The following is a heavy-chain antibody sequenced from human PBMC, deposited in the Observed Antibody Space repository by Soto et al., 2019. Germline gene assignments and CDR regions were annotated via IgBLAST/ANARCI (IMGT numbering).Heavy chain of an antibody. V-gene: IGHV3-23*01. CDR1: GFAFSNYA. D-gene: IGHD6-6*01. J-gene: IGHJ4*02. CDR3: AKDRTVAARNFDY. CDR2: ISTSIDAT. Sequence: PGGSLRLSCAASGFAFSNYAMHWVRQAPGKGLEWVPSISTSIDATYYADSVKGRFTISRDDSKNTLYLQMNSLRAEDSAVYYCAKDRTVAARNFDYWGQGTQVTVSS.